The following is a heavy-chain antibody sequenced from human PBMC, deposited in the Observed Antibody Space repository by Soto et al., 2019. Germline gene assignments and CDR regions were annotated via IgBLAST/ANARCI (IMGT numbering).Heavy chain of an antibody. Sequence: QVQLVECGGGVVQPGWSLRLSCAASGFTFSSYGMHWVRQAPGKGLEWVAVIWYDGSNKYYADSVKGRFTISRDNSKNTLYLQMNSLRAEDTAVYYCARDFGCSSTSCYGPYYYYMDVWGKGTTVTVSS. CDR3: ARDFGCSSTSCYGPYYYYMDV. CDR2: IWYDGSNK. J-gene: IGHJ6*03. CDR1: GFTFSSYG. D-gene: IGHD2-2*01. V-gene: IGHV3-33*01.